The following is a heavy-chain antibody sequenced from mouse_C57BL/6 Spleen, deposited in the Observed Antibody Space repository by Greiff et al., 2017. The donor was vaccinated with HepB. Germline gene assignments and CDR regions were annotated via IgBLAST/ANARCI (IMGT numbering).Heavy chain of an antibody. CDR3: ARETNWDGRNYFDY. V-gene: IGHV5-6*02. CDR2: ISSGGSYT. J-gene: IGHJ2*01. CDR1: GFTFPSYG. Sequence: MLVEYGGHLVKTGGSLKLSCGASGFTFPSYGMSWVRQTPDKRLEWVATISSGGSYTYYPDSVKGRFTISRDNAKNTLYLQMSSLKSEDTAMYYCARETNWDGRNYFDYWGQGTTLTVSS. D-gene: IGHD4-1*01.